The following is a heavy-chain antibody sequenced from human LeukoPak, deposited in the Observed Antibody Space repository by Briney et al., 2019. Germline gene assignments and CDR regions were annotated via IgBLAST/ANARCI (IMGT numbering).Heavy chain of an antibody. CDR2: IYTSGST. J-gene: IGHJ4*02. V-gene: IGHV4-4*07. CDR3: AAGGSGSSRPHY. D-gene: IGHD3-10*01. Sequence: SETLSLTCTVSGGSISSYYWSWIRQPAGKGLEWIGRIYTSGSTNYNPSLKSRVTMSVDTSKNQFFLKLSSVTAADTAVYYCAAGGSGSSRPHYWGQGTLVTVSS. CDR1: GGSISSYY.